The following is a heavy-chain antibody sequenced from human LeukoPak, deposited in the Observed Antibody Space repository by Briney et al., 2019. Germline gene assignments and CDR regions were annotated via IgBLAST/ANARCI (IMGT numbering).Heavy chain of an antibody. CDR1: GFTFSSSW. CDR3: ARSLGGGDCY. Sequence: GGSLRLSCAASGFTFSSSWMHWVRRALGKGLVWVSRINSDGSTTTYADSVKGRFTVSRDNAKNTLYLQMNSLRAEDTAVYYCARSLGGGDCYWGQGALVTVSS. D-gene: IGHD2-21*02. J-gene: IGHJ4*02. CDR2: INSDGSTT. V-gene: IGHV3-74*01.